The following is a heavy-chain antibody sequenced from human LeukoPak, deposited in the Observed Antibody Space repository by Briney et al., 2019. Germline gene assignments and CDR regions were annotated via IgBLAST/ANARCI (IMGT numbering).Heavy chain of an antibody. CDR2: INHSGST. J-gene: IGHJ5*02. CDR1: GGSFSGYY. Sequence: NASETLSLTCAVYGGSFSGYYWSWIRQPPGKGLEWIGEINHSGSTNYNPSLKRRVTISVDTSKNQFSLKLSSVTAADTAVYYCARGRVMNIAARRFTNWFDPWGQGTLVTVSS. CDR3: ARGRVMNIAARRFTNWFDP. V-gene: IGHV4-34*01. D-gene: IGHD6-6*01.